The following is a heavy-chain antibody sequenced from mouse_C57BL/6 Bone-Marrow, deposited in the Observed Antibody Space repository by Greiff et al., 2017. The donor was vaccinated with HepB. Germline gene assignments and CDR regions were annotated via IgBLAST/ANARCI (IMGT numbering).Heavy chain of an antibody. V-gene: IGHV14-4*01. CDR2: IDPENGDT. CDR1: GFNIQDDY. Sequence: VQLQQSGAELVRPGASVKLSCTASGFNIQDDYMHWVKQRPEQGLEWIGWIDPENGDTEYASKFQGKATITADTSSNTAYLQLSSLTSEDTAVYYCTTNYGSSYHFDYWGQGTTLTVSS. J-gene: IGHJ2*01. D-gene: IGHD1-1*01. CDR3: TTNYGSSYHFDY.